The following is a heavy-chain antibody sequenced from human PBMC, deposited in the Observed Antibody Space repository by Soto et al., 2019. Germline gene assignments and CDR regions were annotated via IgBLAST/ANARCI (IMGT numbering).Heavy chain of an antibody. V-gene: IGHV4-59*01. CDR3: AKDSGYNYGYFRWFDP. D-gene: IGHD5-18*01. J-gene: IGHJ5*02. Sequence: PSETLSLTCTVSGFSISNYYWSWIPQPPGRGLEWIGHIFYSGSTNYNPALKSRVTISVDTSKSQFSLKLSSVTAADTAVYYCAKDSGYNYGYFRWFDPWGQGTLVTVS. CDR2: IFYSGST. CDR1: GFSISNYY.